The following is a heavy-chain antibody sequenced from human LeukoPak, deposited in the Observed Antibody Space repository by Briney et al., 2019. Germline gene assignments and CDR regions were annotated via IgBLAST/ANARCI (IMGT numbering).Heavy chain of an antibody. V-gene: IGHV4-4*09. D-gene: IGHD6-19*01. J-gene: IGHJ4*02. Sequence: PSETLSLTCTASGAPISRFYWNWVRQPPGKGLEWIGNIYNGVPTFFNPSLKSRVTLSVDTSKTQSSLQLASVTAADTAVYYCVQTTGWPGFDYWGQGVLVTVSS. CDR3: VQTTGWPGFDY. CDR1: GAPISRFY. CDR2: IYNGVPT.